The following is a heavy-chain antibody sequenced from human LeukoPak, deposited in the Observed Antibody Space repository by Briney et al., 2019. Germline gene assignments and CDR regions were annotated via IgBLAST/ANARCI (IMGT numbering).Heavy chain of an antibody. Sequence: SETLSLTCTVSGGSISNYYWSWIRRPPGKGLEWIGYIYYSGSTNYNPSLKSRVTISVDTSKNQFSLKLSSVTAADTAVYYCARHSIVGQWLVPFDYWGQGTLVTVSS. V-gene: IGHV4-59*08. CDR1: GGSISNYY. CDR2: IYYSGST. CDR3: ARHSIVGQWLVPFDY. J-gene: IGHJ4*02. D-gene: IGHD6-19*01.